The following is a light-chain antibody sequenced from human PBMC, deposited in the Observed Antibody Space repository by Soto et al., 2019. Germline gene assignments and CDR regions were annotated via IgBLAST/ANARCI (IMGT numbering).Light chain of an antibody. V-gene: IGKV1-5*01. CDR1: QSISSW. CDR3: QQYNSYT. J-gene: IGKJ1*01. CDR2: DAS. Sequence: DIQMTQSPSTLSASVGDRVTITCRASQSISSWLAWYQQKPGKAPKVLIYDASSLESAVPSRFSGSGSGTEFTLTISSLQPDDFATYYCQQYNSYTFGQGTKVDIK.